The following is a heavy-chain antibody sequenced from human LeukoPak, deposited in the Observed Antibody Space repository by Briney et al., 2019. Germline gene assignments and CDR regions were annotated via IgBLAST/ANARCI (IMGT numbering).Heavy chain of an antibody. V-gene: IGHV4-34*01. J-gene: IGHJ3*02. CDR2: INHSGST. CDR3: ARYNRGYYDSSGSNAFDI. D-gene: IGHD3-22*01. Sequence: SETLSLTCAVYGGSFSGYYWSWIRQPPGKGLEWIGEINHSGSTNYNPSLKSRVTISVGTSKNQFSLKLSSVTAADTAVYYCARYNRGYYDSSGSNAFDIWGQGTMVTVSS. CDR1: GGSFSGYY.